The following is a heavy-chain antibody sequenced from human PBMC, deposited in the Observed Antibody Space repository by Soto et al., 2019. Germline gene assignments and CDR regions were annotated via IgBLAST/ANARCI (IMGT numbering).Heavy chain of an antibody. CDR1: CYSFTNYG. CDR3: ARSCSGGSCHSAY. J-gene: IGHJ4*02. D-gene: IGHD2-15*01. Sequence: SVKVSFKTSCYSFTNYGINWVRQAPGQGLEWMGWISPFTGDTHYTQSLQGRITVTTDTSTNTAYMELRSLRSADTAVYYCARSCSGGSCHSAYWGQGTLVTVSS. V-gene: IGHV1-18*04. CDR2: ISPFTGDT.